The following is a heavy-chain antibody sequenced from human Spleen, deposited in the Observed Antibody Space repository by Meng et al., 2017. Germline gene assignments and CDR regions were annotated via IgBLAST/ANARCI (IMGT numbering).Heavy chain of an antibody. D-gene: IGHD5-24*01. J-gene: IGHJ4*02. V-gene: IGHV4-34*01. Sequence: QVHLQRRGAGRLKPAVTLSLPCAVYGGSFSGYYWSWIRQPPGKGLEWIGEINHSGSTNYNPSLKSRVTISVDTSKNQFSLKLSSVTAADTAVYYCASCGDGYDSLCYFDYWGQGTLVTVSS. CDR1: GGSFSGYY. CDR2: INHSGST. CDR3: ASCGDGYDSLCYFDY.